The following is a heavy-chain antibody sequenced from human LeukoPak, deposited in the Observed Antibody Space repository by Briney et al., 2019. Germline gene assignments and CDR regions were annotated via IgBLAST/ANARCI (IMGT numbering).Heavy chain of an antibody. Sequence: GGSLRLSCAASGFTFSSYAMTWVRQASGKGLEWVSAIRGSGTGTYYADSVKGRFTISRDNSKNTVYLHMNSLGAEDTAKYYCARHNGAAAGVPYYFDSWGQGTLVTVSS. V-gene: IGHV3-23*01. CDR1: GFTFSSYA. CDR2: IRGSGTGT. D-gene: IGHD6-13*01. J-gene: IGHJ4*02. CDR3: ARHNGAAAGVPYYFDS.